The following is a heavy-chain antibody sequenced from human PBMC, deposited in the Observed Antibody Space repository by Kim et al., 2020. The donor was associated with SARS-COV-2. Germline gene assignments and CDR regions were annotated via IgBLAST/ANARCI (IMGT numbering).Heavy chain of an antibody. V-gene: IGHV3-30-3*01. CDR1: GFTFSSYA. CDR2: ISYDGSNK. Sequence: GGSLRLSCAASGFTFSSYAMHWVRQAPGKGLEWVAVISYDGSNKYYADSVKGRFTISRDNSKNTLYLQMNSLRAEDTAVYYCATSGSGSYYYYGMDVWGQGPTVTVSS. D-gene: IGHD3-10*01. J-gene: IGHJ6*02. CDR3: ATSGSGSYYYYGMDV.